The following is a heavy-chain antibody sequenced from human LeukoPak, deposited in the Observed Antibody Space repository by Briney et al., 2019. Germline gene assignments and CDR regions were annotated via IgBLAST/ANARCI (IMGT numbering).Heavy chain of an antibody. CDR3: ARAITMVRGVIRNWFDP. V-gene: IGHV3-7*01. Sequence: PGGSLRLSCAASGFTFSSYWMSWVRQAPGKGLEWVANIKQDGSEKYYVDSVKGRFTISRDNAKNSLYLQMNSLRAEDTAVYYCARAITMVRGVIRNWFDPWGQGTLVTVSS. J-gene: IGHJ5*02. D-gene: IGHD3-10*01. CDR1: GFTFSSYW. CDR2: IKQDGSEK.